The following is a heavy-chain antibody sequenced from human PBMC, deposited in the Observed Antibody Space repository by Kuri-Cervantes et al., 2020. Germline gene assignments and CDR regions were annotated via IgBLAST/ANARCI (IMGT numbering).Heavy chain of an antibody. V-gene: IGHV3-30*03. CDR1: GFTFSDYY. CDR2: ISYDGSNK. D-gene: IGHD3-22*01. Sequence: GESLKISCAASGFTFSDYYMSWVRQAPGKGLEWVAVISYDGSNKYYADSVKGRFTISRDNSKNTLYLQMNSLRAEDTAVYYCARHCEDGHYYDSRNNWFDPWGQGTLVTVSS. CDR3: ARHCEDGHYYDSRNNWFDP. J-gene: IGHJ5*02.